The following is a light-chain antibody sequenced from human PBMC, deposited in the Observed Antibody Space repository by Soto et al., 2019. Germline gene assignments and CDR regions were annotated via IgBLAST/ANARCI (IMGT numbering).Light chain of an antibody. J-gene: IGLJ2*01. CDR1: STYPGGYYY. V-gene: IGLV2-14*03. Sequence: QSVLTQPASVSGSPGQSITISCTGTSTYPGGYYYFSWYRQHPGKAPQVLICDVNVRPSWVSNRFSGSKSGNTASLTISGLQAEDEAYYYCSSYTSTNALVFGGGTQLTVL. CDR3: SSYTSTNALV. CDR2: DVN.